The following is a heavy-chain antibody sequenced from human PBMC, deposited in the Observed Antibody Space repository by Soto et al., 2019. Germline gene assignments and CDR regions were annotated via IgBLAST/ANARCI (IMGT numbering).Heavy chain of an antibody. CDR1: GFSLSTSGMC. V-gene: IGHV2-70*01. J-gene: IGHJ6*02. CDR2: IDWDDDK. Sequence: ESGPTLVNPTQTLTLTCTFSGFSLSTSGMCVSWIRQPPGKALEWLALIDWDDDKYYSTSLKTRLTISKDTSKNQVVLTMTNMDPVDTATYYCXRIRGDGYNFLGYGMDVWGQGTTVTVSS. D-gene: IGHD5-12*01. CDR3: XRIRGDGYNFLGYGMDV.